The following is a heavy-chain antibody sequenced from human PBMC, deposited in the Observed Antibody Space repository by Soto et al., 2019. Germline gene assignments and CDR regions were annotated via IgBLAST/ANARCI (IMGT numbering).Heavy chain of an antibody. CDR3: ARGRSINTNMDY. CDR1: GFTFSTYS. V-gene: IGHV3-21*01. J-gene: IGHJ4*02. Sequence: EVQLVESGGGLVRPGGSLRLSCAASGFTFSTYSMNWVRQAPGKGLEWVASISSSRGYICYADSVKGRFTTSRDNAKKSLFLQMDSLRAEDTAVYYCARGRSINTNMDYWGQGTLVTVSS. D-gene: IGHD2-2*01. CDR2: ISSSRGYI.